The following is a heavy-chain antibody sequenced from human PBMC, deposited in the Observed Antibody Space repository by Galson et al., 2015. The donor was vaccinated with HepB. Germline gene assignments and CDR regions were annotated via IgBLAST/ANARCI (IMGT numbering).Heavy chain of an antibody. D-gene: IGHD3-10*01. CDR3: ARARNYPKLLGAFDI. V-gene: IGHV1-18*01. CDR1: GYTFTSYG. CDR2: ISAYNGNT. J-gene: IGHJ3*02. Sequence: SVKVSCKASGYTFTSYGISWVRQAPGQGLEWMGWISAYNGNTNYAQKLQGRVTMTTDTSTSTAYMELRSLRSDDTAVYYCARARNYPKLLGAFDIWGQGTMVTVSS.